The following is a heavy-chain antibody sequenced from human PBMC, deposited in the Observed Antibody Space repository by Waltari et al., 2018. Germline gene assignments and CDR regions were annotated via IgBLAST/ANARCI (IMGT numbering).Heavy chain of an antibody. D-gene: IGHD6-19*01. Sequence: QVQLVESGGGVVQPGRSLRLSCADSGFPFSSYGMHWVRQAPGKGLECVAVISYDGSNKYYADSVKGRFTISRDNSKNTLYLQMNSLRAEDTAVYYCAKDPAAVAGTSDYWGQGTLVTVSS. CDR3: AKDPAAVAGTSDY. V-gene: IGHV3-30*18. CDR1: GFPFSSYG. J-gene: IGHJ4*02. CDR2: ISYDGSNK.